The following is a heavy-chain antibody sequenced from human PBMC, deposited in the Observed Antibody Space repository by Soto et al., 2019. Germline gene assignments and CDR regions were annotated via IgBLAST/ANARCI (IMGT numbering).Heavy chain of an antibody. V-gene: IGHV3-33*01. CDR2: IWYDGSNK. Sequence: EGSLRLSCAASGFTFSSYGMHWVRQAPGKGLEWVAVIWYDGSNKYYADSVKGRFTISRDNSKNTLYLQMNSLRAEDTAVCYCATGTHIAQWMVPCFDYWGKGSMVTVSS. CDR3: ATGTHIAQWMVPCFDY. CDR1: GFTFSSYG. D-gene: IGHD6-19*01. J-gene: IGHJ4*02.